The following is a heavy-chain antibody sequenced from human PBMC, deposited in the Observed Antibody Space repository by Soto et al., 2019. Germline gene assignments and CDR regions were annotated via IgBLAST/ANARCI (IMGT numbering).Heavy chain of an antibody. CDR1: GGTFSSYA. D-gene: IGHD6-19*01. Sequence: VSCKASGGTFSSYAISWVRQAPGQGLEWMGGIIPIFGTANYAQKFQGRVTITADESTSTAYMELSSLRSEDTAVYYCAESRYSSGWYPNYYYYYGMDVWGQGTTVTVSS. CDR3: AESRYSSGWYPNYYYYYGMDV. J-gene: IGHJ6*02. V-gene: IGHV1-69*01. CDR2: IIPIFGTA.